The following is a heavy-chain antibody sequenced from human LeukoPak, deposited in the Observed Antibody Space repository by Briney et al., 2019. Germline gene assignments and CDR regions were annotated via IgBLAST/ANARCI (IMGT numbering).Heavy chain of an antibody. J-gene: IGHJ4*02. V-gene: IGHV3-33*01. D-gene: IGHD4-17*01. CDR3: ARADYRAYGGYYFAY. Sequence: PGGSLRLSCAASGFTFSTDGLHWVRQAPGKGLGWVALICYDGSNKYYADSVKGRFTIFRDNSKNTLYLQMNSLRPEDTAVYYCARADYRAYGGYYFAYWGQGTLVTVSS. CDR1: GFTFSTDG. CDR2: ICYDGSNK.